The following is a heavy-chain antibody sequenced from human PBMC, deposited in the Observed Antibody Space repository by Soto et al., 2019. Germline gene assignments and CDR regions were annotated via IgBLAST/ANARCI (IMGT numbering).Heavy chain of an antibody. CDR1: GFTFDDYS. CDR3: GKDGAVTDYTYLDY. D-gene: IGHD4-4*01. J-gene: IGHJ4*02. CDR2: ISWDGRST. Sequence: GGSLRLSCAASGFTFDDYSMHWVRQAPGKGLEWVSLISWDGRSTYYAGSVKGRFTISRDNSKNSLYLQMNYLTTDDTAFYYCGKDGAVTDYTYLDYWGQGALVTVSS. V-gene: IGHV3-43*01.